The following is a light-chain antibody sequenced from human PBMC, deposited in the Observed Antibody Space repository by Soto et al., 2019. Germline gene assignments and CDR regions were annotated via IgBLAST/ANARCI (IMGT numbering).Light chain of an antibody. J-gene: IGLJ1*01. Sequence: LTQPSSVSGSPGQSITISCTGTSSDVGGYSRVSWFQQHPGKAPKLLLYEVSKRPSGVSNRFSGSKSGNTASLTISGLQVEDEADYYCCSYTITIAWVFGTGTKVTVL. CDR3: CSYTITIAWV. V-gene: IGLV2-14*01. CDR1: SSDVGGYSR. CDR2: EVS.